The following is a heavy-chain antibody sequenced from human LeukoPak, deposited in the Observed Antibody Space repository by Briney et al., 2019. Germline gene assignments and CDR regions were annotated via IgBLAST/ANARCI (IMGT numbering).Heavy chain of an antibody. J-gene: IGHJ4*02. CDR3: AAGSIVVVIGY. CDR2: ISSSGSTI. Sequence: VGSLRLSCAASGFTFSSYEMNWVRQAPGKGLEWVSYISSSGSTIYYADSVKGRFTISRDNAKNSLYLQMNSLRAEDTAVYYCAAGSIVVVIGYWGQGTLVTVSS. V-gene: IGHV3-48*03. CDR1: GFTFSSYE. D-gene: IGHD3-22*01.